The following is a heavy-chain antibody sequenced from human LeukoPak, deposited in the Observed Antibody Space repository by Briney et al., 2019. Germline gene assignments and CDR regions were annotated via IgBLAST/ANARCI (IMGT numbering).Heavy chain of an antibody. Sequence: ASVTVSCKGSGYTFTGYYMHWVRQAPGQGREGMGWINPNSGGTNYAQKFQGRVTMTRDTSISTAYMELSRLRSDDTAVYYCASLLSSDSSLADDAFDIWGQGTMVTVSS. D-gene: IGHD3-22*01. CDR1: GYTFTGYY. CDR2: INPNSGGT. CDR3: ASLLSSDSSLADDAFDI. V-gene: IGHV1-2*02. J-gene: IGHJ3*02.